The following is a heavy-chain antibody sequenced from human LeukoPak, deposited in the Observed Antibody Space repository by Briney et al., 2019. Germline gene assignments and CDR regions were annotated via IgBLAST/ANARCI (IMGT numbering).Heavy chain of an antibody. V-gene: IGHV4-34*01. CDR1: GGSVSGYY. D-gene: IGHD6-13*01. Sequence: PSETLSLTCAVYGGSVSGYYWSWIRQPPGKGLEWIGEINHSGSTNCNPSLKSRVTISVDTSKNQFSLNLRSVTAADTAVYFCARIGAAAGTDPKGFDYWGQGTLVTVSS. CDR3: ARIGAAAGTDPKGFDY. J-gene: IGHJ4*02. CDR2: INHSGST.